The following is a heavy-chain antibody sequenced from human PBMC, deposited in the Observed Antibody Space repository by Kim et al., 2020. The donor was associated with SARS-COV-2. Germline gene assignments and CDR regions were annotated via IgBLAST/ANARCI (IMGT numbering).Heavy chain of an antibody. V-gene: IGHV3-30*02. J-gene: IGHJ4*02. D-gene: IGHD3-22*01. Sequence: SVKGRFTIPRDDSKNNLSLQMNSLRVEDTAVYYCAKDHYDSSGYCADYWGQGTLVTVSS. CDR3: AKDHYDSSGYCADY.